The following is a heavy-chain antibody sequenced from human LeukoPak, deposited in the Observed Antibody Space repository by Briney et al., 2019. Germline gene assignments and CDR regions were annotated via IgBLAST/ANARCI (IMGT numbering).Heavy chain of an antibody. V-gene: IGHV3-30*02. Sequence: GGSLRLSCAASGFTFSSYGMHWVRQTPGKGLEWVAVIWYDGSNKYYADSVKGRFTISRDNSKNTLYLQMNSLRAEDTALYYCAKAMVRGPGDAFDMGGQGTMVTVSA. CDR1: GFTFSSYG. J-gene: IGHJ3*02. CDR2: IWYDGSNK. D-gene: IGHD3-10*01. CDR3: AKAMVRGPGDAFDM.